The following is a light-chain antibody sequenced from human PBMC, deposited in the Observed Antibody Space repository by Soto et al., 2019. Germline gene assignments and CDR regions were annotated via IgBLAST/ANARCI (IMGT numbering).Light chain of an antibody. CDR3: QQYGSSPTLT. CDR2: GAS. J-gene: IGKJ4*01. CDR1: QSVSSSY. Sequence: EIVLTQSPCTLSWSPGERATLSWGASQSVSSSYLAWYQQRPGQAPRLLIYGASSRATGIPDRFSGSGSGTDFTPTISRLEPEDFAVYYCQQYGSSPTLTFGGGTKVDIK. V-gene: IGKV3-20*01.